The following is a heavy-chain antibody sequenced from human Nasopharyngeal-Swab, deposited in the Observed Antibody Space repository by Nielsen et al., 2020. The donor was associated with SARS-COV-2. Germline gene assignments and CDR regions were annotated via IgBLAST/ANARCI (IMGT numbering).Heavy chain of an antibody. J-gene: IGHJ1*01. CDR1: GDTFTKYT. D-gene: IGHD3-22*01. V-gene: IGHV1-69*13. Sequence: SVKVSCKASGDTFTKYTFSWVRQAPGLGLEWMGGVITMSRTANYAQKFQGRVTITADESTSTAYMELSSLRSEDTAVYYCARSHGYYFDSSNFHPGDWGQGTLVTVSS. CDR3: ARSHGYYFDSSNFHPGD. CDR2: VITMSRTA.